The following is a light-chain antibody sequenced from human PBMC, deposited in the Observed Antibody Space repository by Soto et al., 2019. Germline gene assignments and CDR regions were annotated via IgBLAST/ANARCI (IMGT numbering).Light chain of an antibody. CDR2: AAS. V-gene: IGKV1-39*01. CDR1: QSISSY. CDR3: QKLNTFPLT. Sequence: DIQMTQSPSSLSASVGDRVTITCRASQSISSYLNLYHQKPGKAPKLLIYAASSFQSGVPSRFSGSGSGTDFTLTISSLQPEDFATYYCQKLNTFPLTFGQGTRLEIK. J-gene: IGKJ5*01.